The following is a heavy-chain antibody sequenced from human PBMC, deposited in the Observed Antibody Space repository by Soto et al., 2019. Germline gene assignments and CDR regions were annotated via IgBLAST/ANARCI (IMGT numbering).Heavy chain of an antibody. V-gene: IGHV3-74*01. CDR1: GYTFSSYW. Sequence: EVQLVESGVGLIQPGGSLSISCAASGYTFSSYWMHWVRQATGKGLVWVSRINTDGSSTSYADSVEGRFTISRDNAKNALYLQINRLRAKDTAVYSCTRGLGGCSCWGQGTLVTVSS. J-gene: IGHJ4*01. CDR2: INTDGSST. D-gene: IGHD2-15*01. CDR3: TRGLGGCSC.